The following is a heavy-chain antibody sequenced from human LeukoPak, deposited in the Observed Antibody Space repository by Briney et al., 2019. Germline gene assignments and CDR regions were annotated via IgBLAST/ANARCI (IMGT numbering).Heavy chain of an antibody. Sequence: PGGSLRLSCAASGFTFDDYGMSGVRQAPGKGLEWVSGISWKGGSTGYADSVKGRFTISRDNAKNSLYLQMNSLRAEDTALYYCARDAMVRGVTSYYMDVWGKGTTVTISS. CDR3: ARDAMVRGVTSYYMDV. J-gene: IGHJ6*03. CDR2: ISWKGGST. V-gene: IGHV3-20*04. D-gene: IGHD3-10*01. CDR1: GFTFDDYG.